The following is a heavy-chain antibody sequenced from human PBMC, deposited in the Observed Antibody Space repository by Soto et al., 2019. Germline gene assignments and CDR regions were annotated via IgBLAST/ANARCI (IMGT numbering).Heavy chain of an antibody. Sequence: QVQLQESGPGQVKPSETLSLTCTVSGGSIRSYYCSWIRQPPGKGLDWVGYIYDIGSTDYNPSLNSRVIISGDTSKNQFSLKLSSVTAADTAIEYCARHLTYGGPDFEYWGQGTLVTVSS. CDR1: GGSIRSYY. CDR2: IYDIGST. V-gene: IGHV4-59*08. D-gene: IGHD4-17*01. CDR3: ARHLTYGGPDFEY. J-gene: IGHJ4*02.